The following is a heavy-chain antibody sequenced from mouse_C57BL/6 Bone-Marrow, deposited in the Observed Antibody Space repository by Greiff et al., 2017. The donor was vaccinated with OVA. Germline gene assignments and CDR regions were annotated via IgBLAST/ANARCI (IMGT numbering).Heavy chain of an antibody. CDR2: IYPRSGNT. CDR3: ARPHYYGSPWFAY. V-gene: IGHV1-81*01. J-gene: IGHJ3*01. CDR1: GYTFTSYG. Sequence: VKLVESGAELARPGASVKLSCKASGYTFTSYGISWVKQRTGQGLEWIGEIYPRSGNTYYNEKFKGKATLTADKSSSTAYMELRSLTSEDSAVYFGARPHYYGSPWFAYWGQGTLVTVSA. D-gene: IGHD1-1*01.